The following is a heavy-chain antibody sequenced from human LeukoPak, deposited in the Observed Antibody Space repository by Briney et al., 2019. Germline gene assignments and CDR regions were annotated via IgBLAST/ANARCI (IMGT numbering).Heavy chain of an antibody. CDR1: GGSINSYY. CDR2: IYYSGST. Sequence: SETLSLTCSVSGGSINSYYWTWIRQPPAKGLEWIGYIYYSGSTNYSTSLKSRVSISIDTSKNQFSLNLRSVTAADTAVFYCALIDYYNYALVYWGQGTLVTVSS. D-gene: IGHD3-10*01. V-gene: IGHV4-59*13. CDR3: ALIDYYNYALVY. J-gene: IGHJ4*02.